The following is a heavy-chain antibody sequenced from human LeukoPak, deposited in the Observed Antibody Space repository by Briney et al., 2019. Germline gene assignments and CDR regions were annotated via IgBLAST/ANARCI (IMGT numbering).Heavy chain of an antibody. J-gene: IGHJ2*01. Sequence: SETLSLTCSVSGVSISRYYWSWIRQPPGKGLEWIGYIYDSGSTNYNPSLKSRVTISVDTSKKQFSLNLSSVTAANTAVYYCARGAYYYDSSGYNWYFDLWGRGTLVTVSS. D-gene: IGHD3-22*01. CDR3: ARGAYYYDSSGYNWYFDL. CDR1: GVSISRYY. CDR2: IYDSGST. V-gene: IGHV4-59*01.